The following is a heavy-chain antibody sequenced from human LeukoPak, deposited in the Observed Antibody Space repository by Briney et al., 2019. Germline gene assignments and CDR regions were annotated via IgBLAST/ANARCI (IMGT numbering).Heavy chain of an antibody. Sequence: SETLSLTCTVSGGSISSSSYYWGWIRQPPGKGLEWIGSIYYSGSTYYNPSLKSRVTISVDTSKNQFSLKLSSVTAADTAVYYCARETYYDTIRIFDYWGQGTLVTVSS. D-gene: IGHD3-9*01. CDR2: IYYSGST. CDR1: GGSISSSSYY. V-gene: IGHV4-39*07. J-gene: IGHJ4*02. CDR3: ARETYYDTIRIFDY.